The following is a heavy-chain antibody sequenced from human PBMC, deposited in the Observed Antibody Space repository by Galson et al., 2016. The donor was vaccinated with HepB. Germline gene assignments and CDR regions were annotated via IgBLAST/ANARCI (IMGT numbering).Heavy chain of an antibody. D-gene: IGHD2-21*02. V-gene: IGHV3-30-3*01. Sequence: SLRLSCAASGFTFSSYGMHWVRQAPGKGLEWVAVASYDGSNNYYPDSVTDRFTVSRHNSKNTLYPQMNSLRTEDTAVYYCARDANLAYCRGDCYWFDYWGPGTLVTVSS. J-gene: IGHJ4*02. CDR1: GFTFSSYG. CDR3: ARDANLAYCRGDCYWFDY. CDR2: ASYDGSNN.